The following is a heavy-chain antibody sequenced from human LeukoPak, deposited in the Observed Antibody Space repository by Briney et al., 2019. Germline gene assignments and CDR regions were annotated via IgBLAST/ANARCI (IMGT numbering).Heavy chain of an antibody. Sequence: GGSLRLSCAASGFTFSSYAMSWVRQAPGKGLEWVSAISGSGGSTYYADSVKGRFTISRDNSKNTLYLQMNSLRAEDTAVCYCAKDMEAGKGYSYGYYFDYWGQGTLVTVSS. J-gene: IGHJ4*02. V-gene: IGHV3-23*01. CDR2: ISGSGGST. CDR3: AKDMEAGKGYSYGYYFDY. D-gene: IGHD5-18*01. CDR1: GFTFSSYA.